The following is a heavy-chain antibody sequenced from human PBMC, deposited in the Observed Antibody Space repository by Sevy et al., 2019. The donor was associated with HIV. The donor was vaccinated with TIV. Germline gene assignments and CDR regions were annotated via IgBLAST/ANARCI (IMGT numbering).Heavy chain of an antibody. CDR2: IYYSGST. J-gene: IGHJ4*02. V-gene: IGHV4-30-4*01. CDR1: GGSISSGDYY. CDR3: ARDRFTMVRGVIMYYFAY. Sequence: SETLSLTCTVSGGSISSGDYYWSWIRQPPGKGLEWIGYIYYSGSTYYNPSLKSRVTISVDTSKNQFSLKLSSVTAADTAVYYCARDRFTMVRGVIMYYFAYWGQGPLVTVSS. D-gene: IGHD3-10*01.